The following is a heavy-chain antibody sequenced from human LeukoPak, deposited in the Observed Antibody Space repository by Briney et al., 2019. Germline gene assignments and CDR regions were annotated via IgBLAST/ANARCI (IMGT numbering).Heavy chain of an antibody. D-gene: IGHD5-18*01. CDR3: ARDQGGGYSYGWQSFDY. Sequence: GGSLRLSCAASGFTFSSYSMNWVRQAPGRGLEWVSYISSSSSTIYYADSVKGRFTISRDNAKNSLYLQMNSLRAEDTAVYYCARDQGGGYSYGWQSFDYWGQGTLVTVSS. CDR1: GFTFSSYS. CDR2: ISSSSSTI. V-gene: IGHV3-48*04. J-gene: IGHJ4*02.